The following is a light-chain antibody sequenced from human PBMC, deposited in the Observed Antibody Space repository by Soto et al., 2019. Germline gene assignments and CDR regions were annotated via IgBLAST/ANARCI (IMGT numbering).Light chain of an antibody. CDR3: QQYGSSPPMYT. J-gene: IGKJ2*01. CDR2: GAS. CDR1: QSVSSSY. V-gene: IGKV3-20*01. Sequence: EIVLTQSPGTLSLSPGERATLSCRASQSVSSSYLAWYQQKPGQAPRLLIYGASSRATGIPDRFSGSGSGTDFTLTISRLEPEDSAVYCCQQYGSSPPMYTFGQGTKLEIK.